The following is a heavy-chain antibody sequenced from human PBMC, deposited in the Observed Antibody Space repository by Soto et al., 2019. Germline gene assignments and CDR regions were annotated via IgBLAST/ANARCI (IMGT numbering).Heavy chain of an antibody. CDR2: VIPILGQA. D-gene: IGHD6-6*01. CDR1: GGIFSSYA. Sequence: QVQLVQSGAEVKKPGSSVKVSCRASGGIFSSYAISWLRQAPGQGLEWMGAVIPILGQAYYAQDLQDRVSITADESTRTTYMELSSLRSEDTAVYFCARVAGIGAPPGTDYWGQGTLVTVSS. CDR3: ARVAGIGAPPGTDY. V-gene: IGHV1-69*01. J-gene: IGHJ4*02.